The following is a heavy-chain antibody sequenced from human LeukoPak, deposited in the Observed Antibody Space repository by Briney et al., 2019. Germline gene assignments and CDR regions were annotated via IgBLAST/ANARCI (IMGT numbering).Heavy chain of an antibody. CDR3: VNDCARRGIYMRVFVI. J-gene: IGHJ3*02. CDR2: IKNDGSNI. V-gene: IGHV3-74*01. CDR1: GYIFSNYG. Sequence: GGPLRLSCTASGYIFSNYGMYLLRQAPGMGLVWVSRIKNDGSNIAYADSVKGRFTISRDNSKNTVFLQMSGLRGEDTAVYYWVNDCARRGIYMRVFVIWGQGTMVIVSS. D-gene: IGHD2-15*01.